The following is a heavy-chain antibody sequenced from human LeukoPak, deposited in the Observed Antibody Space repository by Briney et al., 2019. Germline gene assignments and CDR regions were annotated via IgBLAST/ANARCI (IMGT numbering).Heavy chain of an antibody. V-gene: IGHV1-69*04. D-gene: IGHD2-8*01. Sequence: SVKVSCKASGGTFSSYAISWGRQAPGQGLEWMGRIIPILGIANYAQKFQGRVTITADKSTSTAYMELSSLRSEDTAVYYCARDGIVLMVYATHVGMDVWGQGTTVTVSS. CDR2: IIPILGIA. CDR1: GGTFSSYA. CDR3: ARDGIVLMVYATHVGMDV. J-gene: IGHJ6*02.